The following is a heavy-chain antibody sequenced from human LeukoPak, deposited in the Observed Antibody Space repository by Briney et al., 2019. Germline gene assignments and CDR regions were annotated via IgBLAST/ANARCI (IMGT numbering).Heavy chain of an antibody. V-gene: IGHV5-51*01. CDR2: IYPGDSDT. Sequence: GAPLITSFNGPGSSFTSYWIGWVRQVRGKGLEWRGIIYPGDSDTRSSPSFQGHVTISTAKPLSTAYRQWNSLKVSDTAMYYCARHEVDYYGSGIYYFDYWGQRTLVTVPS. CDR3: ARHEVDYYGSGIYYFDY. D-gene: IGHD3-10*01. CDR1: GSSFTSYW. J-gene: IGHJ4*02.